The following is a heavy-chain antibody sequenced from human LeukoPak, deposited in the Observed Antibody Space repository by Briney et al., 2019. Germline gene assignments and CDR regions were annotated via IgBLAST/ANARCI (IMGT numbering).Heavy chain of an antibody. CDR3: ARVDLRAAYFDY. V-gene: IGHV4-34*01. D-gene: IGHD2-15*01. CDR1: GGSFSGYY. J-gene: IGHJ4*02. CDR2: INHSGST. Sequence: SETPSLTCAVYGGSFSGYYWSWIRQPPGKGLEWIGEINHSGSTNYNPSLKSRVTMSVDTSKNQFSLKLSSVTAADTAVYYCARVDLRAAYFDYWGQGTLVTVSS.